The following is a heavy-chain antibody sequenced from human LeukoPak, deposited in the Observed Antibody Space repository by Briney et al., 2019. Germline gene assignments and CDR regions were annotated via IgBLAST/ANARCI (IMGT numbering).Heavy chain of an antibody. Sequence: ASVKVSCKASGYTFSSYAMQWVRQAPGQRLEWMGWINAGNGNTKYSQKFQGRVSITRDTSANTAYMELSSLRSEDTAVHFCARETISSSWSHHYYGMDVWGQGTTVTVSS. D-gene: IGHD6-13*01. V-gene: IGHV1-3*01. CDR3: ARETISSSWSHHYYGMDV. CDR1: GYTFSSYA. CDR2: INAGNGNT. J-gene: IGHJ6*02.